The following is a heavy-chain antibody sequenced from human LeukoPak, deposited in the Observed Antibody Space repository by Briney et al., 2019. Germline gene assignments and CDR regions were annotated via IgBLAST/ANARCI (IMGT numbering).Heavy chain of an antibody. V-gene: IGHV3-48*03. J-gene: IGHJ4*02. D-gene: IGHD4-17*01. Sequence: GGSLRLSCAASGFTFSSHEMNWVRQAPGKGLEWVSYISSSGSTIYYADSVKGRFTISRDNAKNSLYLQMNSLRAEDTAVYYCARDSYGDYYFDYWGQGTLVTVSS. CDR1: GFTFSSHE. CDR3: ARDSYGDYYFDY. CDR2: ISSSGSTI.